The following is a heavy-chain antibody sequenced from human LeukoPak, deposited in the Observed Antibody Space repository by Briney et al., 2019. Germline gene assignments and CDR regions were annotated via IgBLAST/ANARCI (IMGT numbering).Heavy chain of an antibody. V-gene: IGHV4-34*01. Sequence: PSETLSLTCAVYGGSFSGYYWSWIRQPPGKGLEWIGEINHSGSTNYNPSLKSRVTISVDTSKNQFSLKLSSVTAADTAVYYCARGPTVTTGFDYWGQGTLVTVSS. CDR1: GGSFSGYY. CDR3: ARGPTVTTGFDY. D-gene: IGHD4-17*01. J-gene: IGHJ4*02. CDR2: INHSGST.